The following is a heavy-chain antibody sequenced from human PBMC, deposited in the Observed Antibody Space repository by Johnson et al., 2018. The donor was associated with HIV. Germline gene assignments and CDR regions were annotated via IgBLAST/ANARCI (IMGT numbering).Heavy chain of an antibody. CDR3: ARGGYCTGGVCLGDAFDI. J-gene: IGHJ3*02. D-gene: IGHD2-8*02. V-gene: IGHV3-30*03. CDR2: ISYDGSNK. Sequence: QVQLVESGGGLIQPGGSLRLSCAASGFTVSSNYMSWVRQAPGKGLEWVAVISYDGSNKYYADSVKGRFTISRENTKDTLSLQMNSLRAEDTALYSCARGGYCTGGVCLGDAFDIWGQGTMVTVSS. CDR1: GFTVSSNY.